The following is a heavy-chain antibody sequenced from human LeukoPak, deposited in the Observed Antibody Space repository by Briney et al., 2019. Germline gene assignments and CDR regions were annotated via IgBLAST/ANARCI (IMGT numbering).Heavy chain of an antibody. CDR1: GYTLTNNW. J-gene: IGHJ3*01. CDR3: ARRLSGHDSFDF. V-gene: IGHV5-51*01. Sequence: GESLKISCKISGYTLTNNWIGWVRQVPGKGLEWMGIIHPGDPEMRYSPSFQGQVTMSADKSITTAYLQWSSLKASDNAVYYCARRLSGHDSFDFWGQGTKVIVSS. D-gene: IGHD5-12*01. CDR2: IHPGDPEM.